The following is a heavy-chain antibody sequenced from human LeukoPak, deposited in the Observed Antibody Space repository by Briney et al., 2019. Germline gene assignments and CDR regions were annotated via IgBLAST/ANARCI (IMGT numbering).Heavy chain of an antibody. CDR3: AREGRKVVRGVIDY. CDR2: IGSSSSYI. Sequence: GGSLRLSCAASGFTFSSYSMNWVRQAPGKGLEWVSSIGSSSSYIYYADSVKGRFTVSRDNAKNSLYLQMNSLRAEDTAVYYCAREGRKVVRGVIDYWGQGTLVTVSS. V-gene: IGHV3-21*01. D-gene: IGHD3-10*02. CDR1: GFTFSSYS. J-gene: IGHJ4*02.